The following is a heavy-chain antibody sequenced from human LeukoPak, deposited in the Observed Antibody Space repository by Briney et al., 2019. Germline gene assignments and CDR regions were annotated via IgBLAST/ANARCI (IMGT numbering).Heavy chain of an antibody. V-gene: IGHV4-30-4*02. J-gene: IGHJ6*02. Sequence: SETLSLTCTVSVGSIRRGDYYWSWIRKPPGKGLQRFGCSYYNGSTYNNPSLKSRVTISVDTSNNQFSVKLSSVPAVDTDVYCCAREGGDYYGSWSYYKAYYYDMDVWGQGTTVTVSS. CDR1: VGSIRRGDYY. D-gene: IGHD3-10*01. CDR2: SYYNGST. CDR3: AREGGDYYGSWSYYKAYYYDMDV.